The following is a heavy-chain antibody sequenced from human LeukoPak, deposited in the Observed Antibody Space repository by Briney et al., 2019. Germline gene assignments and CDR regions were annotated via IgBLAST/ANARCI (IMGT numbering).Heavy chain of an antibody. CDR2: IRYDGSNK. Sequence: GGSLRLSCAASGFTFSSYGMHWVRQAPGKGLEWVAFIRYDGSNKYYADSVKGRFTISRDNSKNTLYLQMNSLRAEDTALYYCAKDGYPGSSLYDYWGQGTLVTVSS. CDR1: GFTFSSYG. CDR3: AKDGYPGSSLYDY. D-gene: IGHD3-10*01. J-gene: IGHJ4*02. V-gene: IGHV3-30*02.